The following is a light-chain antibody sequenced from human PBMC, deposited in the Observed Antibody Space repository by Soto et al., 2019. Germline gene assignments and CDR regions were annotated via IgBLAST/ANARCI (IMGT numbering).Light chain of an antibody. CDR2: EVS. CDR1: SSDFGSYNR. CDR3: SLYTSDSPYV. Sequence: QSALTQPPSGSGAPGQSGTISCTGTSSDFGSYNRVSWYQRPPGTGPKLMIYEVSNRPSGVPDRFSGSKSGNTASLTISGLQAEDEAEYYCSLYTSDSPYVFGTGPNVTVL. V-gene: IGLV2-18*01. J-gene: IGLJ1*01.